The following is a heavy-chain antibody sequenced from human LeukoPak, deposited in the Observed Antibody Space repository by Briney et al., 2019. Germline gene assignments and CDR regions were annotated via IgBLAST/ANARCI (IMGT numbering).Heavy chain of an antibody. Sequence: QPGGSLRLSCAASGFTFSTYWMGWVRQVPGKGLEWVANIHHEGSERYYGDSVKGRFTISRDNSKNTLYLQMDSLRAEDTAVYYCAKDVQQQLMNWFDPWGQGTPVTVSS. D-gene: IGHD5-24*01. J-gene: IGHJ5*02. V-gene: IGHV3-7*01. CDR3: AKDVQQQLMNWFDP. CDR1: GFTFSTYW. CDR2: IHHEGSER.